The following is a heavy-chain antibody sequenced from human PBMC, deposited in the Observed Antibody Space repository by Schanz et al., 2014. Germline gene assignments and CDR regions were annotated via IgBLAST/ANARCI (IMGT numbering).Heavy chain of an antibody. Sequence: DVQLVESGGGLVQPGGSLRLSCAASGFTFTGHWMSWVRQAPGKGLEWVANIKEDGSKKYYVDSVRGRFTISRDNAKNSLYLQLNSLTAEDTAVYRCARDKNYDDSAEYGMDVWGQGTTVTVSS. V-gene: IGHV3-7*03. CDR1: GFTFTGHW. D-gene: IGHD3-22*01. CDR3: ARDKNYDDSAEYGMDV. CDR2: IKEDGSKK. J-gene: IGHJ6*02.